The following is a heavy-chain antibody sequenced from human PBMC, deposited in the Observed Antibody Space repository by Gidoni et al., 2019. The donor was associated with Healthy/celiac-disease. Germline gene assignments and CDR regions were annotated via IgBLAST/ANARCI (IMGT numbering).Heavy chain of an antibody. D-gene: IGHD1-26*01. J-gene: IGHJ4*02. Sequence: QLQLQASGPGLVKPSETLSLTCTVSGGSISSSSYYWGWIRQPPGKGLEWIGSIYYSGSTYYNPSLKSRVTISVDTSKNQFSLKLSSVTAADTAVYYCASHYSAGRMNDYWGQGTLVTVSS. V-gene: IGHV4-39*01. CDR3: ASHYSAGRMNDY. CDR2: IYYSGST. CDR1: GGSISSSSYY.